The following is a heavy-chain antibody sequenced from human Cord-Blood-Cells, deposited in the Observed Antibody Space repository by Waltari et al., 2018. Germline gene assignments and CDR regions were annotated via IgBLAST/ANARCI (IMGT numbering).Heavy chain of an antibody. CDR1: GSPFTRYY. CDR2: MNPNSGNT. Sequence: QVQLVQSGAAVKKPGAYVKVPSKASGSPFTRYYINWVRQATGQGLEWMGWMNPNSGNTGYAQKFQGRVTITRNTSISTAYMELSSLRSEDTAVYYCARGRWYFDLWGRGTLVTVSS. V-gene: IGHV1-8*03. J-gene: IGHJ2*01. CDR3: ARGRWYFDL.